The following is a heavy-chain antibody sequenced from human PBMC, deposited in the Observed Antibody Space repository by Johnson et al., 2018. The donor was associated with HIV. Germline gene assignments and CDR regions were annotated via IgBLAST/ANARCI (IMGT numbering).Heavy chain of an antibody. CDR3: AREWLYGFDI. V-gene: IGHV3-53*01. Sequence: VQLVESGGGVVRPGESIRLSCAASRFTVSSNYMNWVRQAPGKGLEWVSVIYSGGSTFYADSVKGRFTISRDSSQNTLYLQMNNLRAEDTAVYYCAREWLYGFDIWGQGTMVTVSS. J-gene: IGHJ3*02. CDR1: RFTVSSNY. D-gene: IGHD5-24*01. CDR2: IYSGGST.